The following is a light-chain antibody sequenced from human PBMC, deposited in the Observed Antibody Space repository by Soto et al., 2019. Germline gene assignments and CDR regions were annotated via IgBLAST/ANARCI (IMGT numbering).Light chain of an antibody. Sequence: QSALTQPASVSGSPGQSITISCTGTSSDVGGYNYVSWYQQHPGKAPKLMIYDVSNRPSGVSNRFSGSTSGNTASLTISGLQAEDEADYYCSSYTSSSTPSWVFGTGTKVTVL. J-gene: IGLJ1*01. CDR1: SSDVGGYNY. CDR3: SSYTSSSTPSWV. V-gene: IGLV2-14*01. CDR2: DVS.